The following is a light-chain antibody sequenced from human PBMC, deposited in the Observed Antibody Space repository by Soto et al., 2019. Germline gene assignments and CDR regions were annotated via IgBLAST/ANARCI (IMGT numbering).Light chain of an antibody. J-gene: IGKJ2*01. CDR3: EQYDILPT. V-gene: IGKV1-33*01. CDR1: QDISNF. Sequence: DIQMTQSPSSLSASVGDRVTITCQSSQDISNFLNWYQQKPGKAPKLLIYDVANLETGVPSRFSGSGSGTDFFFTISRLQPEDIATYYWEQYDILPTFGQGTQLEIK. CDR2: DVA.